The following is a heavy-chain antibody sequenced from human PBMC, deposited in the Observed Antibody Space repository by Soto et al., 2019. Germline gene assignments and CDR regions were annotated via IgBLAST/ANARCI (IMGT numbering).Heavy chain of an antibody. D-gene: IGHD3-3*01. CDR3: ARDSISIFGVDIMGDF. V-gene: IGHV1-2*06. Sequence: GASVKVSCKASGYTFTNYYIHWVRQAPGQGLEWVGLINPKTGTTNDAPKFQGRVTMTSDTSTSTAYMELSSLRSEDTAVFYCARDSISIFGVDIMGDFWGPGTLVTVSS. CDR1: GYTFTNYY. CDR2: INPKTGTT. J-gene: IGHJ4*02.